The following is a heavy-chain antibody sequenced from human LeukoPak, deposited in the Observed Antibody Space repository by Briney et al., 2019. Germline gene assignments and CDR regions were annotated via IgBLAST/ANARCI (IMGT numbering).Heavy chain of an antibody. CDR3: ARSRGALSVRNWFDP. Sequence: GALVKVSCKASGYTFTSYDINWVRQATGQGLEWMGWMNPNSGNTGYAQKFQGRVTMTRNTSISTAYMELSSLRSEDTAVYYCARSRGALSVRNWFDPWGQGTLVTVSS. CDR2: MNPNSGNT. CDR1: GYTFTSYD. V-gene: IGHV1-8*01. D-gene: IGHD2-15*01. J-gene: IGHJ5*02.